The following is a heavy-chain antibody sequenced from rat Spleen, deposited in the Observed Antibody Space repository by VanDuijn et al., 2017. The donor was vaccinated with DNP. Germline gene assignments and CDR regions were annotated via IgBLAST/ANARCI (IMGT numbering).Heavy chain of an antibody. CDR1: GFTFSDYN. CDR2: ISYDGTNV. V-gene: IGHV5-7*01. J-gene: IGHJ2*01. CDR3: ARPDY. Sequence: EVQLVESGGGLVQPGRSLKLSCAASGFTFSDYNMAWVRQAPKKGLEWVATISYDGTNVDYRDSLKGRFTVSRNNAKSTLYLQMDSLRSEDTATYYCARPDYWGQGVMVTVSS.